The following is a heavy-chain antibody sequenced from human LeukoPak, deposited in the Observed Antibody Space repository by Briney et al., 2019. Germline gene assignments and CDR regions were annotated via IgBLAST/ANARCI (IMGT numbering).Heavy chain of an antibody. Sequence: PGGSLRLSCAASGFTFSSYDMHWVRQVTGKGLEWVSGIGTAGETYYAGSVKGRFTISRENAKNSLYLQMNSLRAGDTAVYYCARGLQGGLDPWGQGTQVTVSS. J-gene: IGHJ5*02. D-gene: IGHD5-24*01. CDR2: IGTAGET. CDR1: GFTFSSYD. CDR3: ARGLQGGLDP. V-gene: IGHV3-13*01.